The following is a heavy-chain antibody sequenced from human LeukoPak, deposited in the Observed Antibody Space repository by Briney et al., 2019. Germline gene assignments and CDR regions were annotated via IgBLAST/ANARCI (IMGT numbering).Heavy chain of an antibody. V-gene: IGHV4-39*07. CDR1: GASISGSSYY. D-gene: IGHD1-26*01. J-gene: IGHJ4*02. Sequence: SETLSLTCSVSGASISGSSYYWSWLRQPPGKGLEWISNSYYTGGTYYNPSLRSRVTISVDTSKNSFSLTLNSVTAADTAVYYCARAVGSSGSFPFHFWGQGTLVTVSS. CDR3: ARAVGSSGSFPFHF. CDR2: SYYTGGT.